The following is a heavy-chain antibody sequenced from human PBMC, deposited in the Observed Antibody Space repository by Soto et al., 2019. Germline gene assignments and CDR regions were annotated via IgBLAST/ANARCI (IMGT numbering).Heavy chain of an antibody. V-gene: IGHV1-69*02. J-gene: IGHJ5*02. Sequence: QVQLVQSGAEVKKPGSSVKVSCKASGGTFSSYTISWVRQSPGQGREWMGRIIPILGIANYAQKFQGRVTITADKSTSTAYMELSSLRSEDTAVYYCARTNIAAALNWFDPWGQGTLVTVSS. CDR1: GGTFSSYT. CDR3: ARTNIAAALNWFDP. CDR2: IIPILGIA. D-gene: IGHD6-13*01.